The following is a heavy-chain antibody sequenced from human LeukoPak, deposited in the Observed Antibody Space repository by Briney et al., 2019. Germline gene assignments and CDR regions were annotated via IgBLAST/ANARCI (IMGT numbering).Heavy chain of an antibody. CDR2: IYSTGKN. Sequence: PSETLSLTCAVSGGSINSHYWGWIRQPPGKGLQWIGDIYSTGKNNYSPSLKSRVTISLDTSKSHLSLNLTSVLAADTAIYYCVRRDTGWNYFDYWGQGILVTVSS. D-gene: IGHD6-19*01. V-gene: IGHV4-4*08. CDR3: VRRDTGWNYFDY. CDR1: GGSINSHY. J-gene: IGHJ4*02.